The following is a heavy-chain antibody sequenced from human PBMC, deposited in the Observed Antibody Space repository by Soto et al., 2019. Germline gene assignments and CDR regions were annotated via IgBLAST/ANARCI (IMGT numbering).Heavy chain of an antibody. Sequence: PSQTLSLTCAISGDSVSSNSAAWNWIRQSPSTGLEWPGRTYYRSKWYNHYAVSLKSRITVNPDTSKNLFSLQLNSVTPEDTAVYYCERSGPGGYIDYWGQGTLVTVSS. V-gene: IGHV6-1*01. J-gene: IGHJ4*02. CDR3: ERSGPGGYIDY. CDR2: TYYRSKWYN. D-gene: IGHD3-22*01. CDR1: GDSVSSNSAA.